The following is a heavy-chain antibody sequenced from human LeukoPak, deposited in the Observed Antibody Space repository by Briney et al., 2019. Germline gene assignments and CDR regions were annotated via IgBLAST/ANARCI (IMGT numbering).Heavy chain of an antibody. CDR1: GFTFSSYS. CDR2: ISSSSSYI. V-gene: IGHV3-21*04. Sequence: GGSLRLSCAASGFTFSSYSMNWVRQAPGKGLEWVSSISSSSSYIYYADSVKGRFTISRDNAKNTLYLQMNSLRAEDTAVYYCAKDLSGYDYYGQYYFDYWGQGTLVTVSS. D-gene: IGHD5-12*01. J-gene: IGHJ4*02. CDR3: AKDLSGYDYYGQYYFDY.